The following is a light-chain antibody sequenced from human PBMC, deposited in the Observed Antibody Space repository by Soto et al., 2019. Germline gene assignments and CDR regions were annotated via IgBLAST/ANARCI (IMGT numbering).Light chain of an antibody. J-gene: IGKJ1*01. CDR1: QSVSSSF. V-gene: IGKV3-20*01. CDR2: GAS. CDR3: QQYDNSPWT. Sequence: EIVLTQSPGTLSLSLGERATLSCRASQSVSSSFLAWYQQKPGQAPRLLIYGASSRATGIPDRFSGSGSGTDFTLTISGLEPEDFAVYYCQQYDNSPWTFGQGTKVEIK.